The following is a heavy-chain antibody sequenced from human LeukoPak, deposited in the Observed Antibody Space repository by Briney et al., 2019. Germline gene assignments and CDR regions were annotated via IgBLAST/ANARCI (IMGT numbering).Heavy chain of an antibody. CDR3: GYFDSSGFYYGRLRY. Sequence: AGGSLRLSCAASGFTYSSYPMHWVRQAPGKGLEWVAVISNGGNDKHYADSVKGRFTISRDNSKNTLFLQMNSLRAEDTAIYFCGYFDSSGFYYGRLRYWGQGTPVTVSS. CDR1: GFTYSSYP. V-gene: IGHV3-30*04. CDR2: ISNGGNDK. J-gene: IGHJ4*02. D-gene: IGHD3-22*01.